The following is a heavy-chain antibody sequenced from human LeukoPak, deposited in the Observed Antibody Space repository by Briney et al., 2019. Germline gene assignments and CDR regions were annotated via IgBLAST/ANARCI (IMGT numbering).Heavy chain of an antibody. J-gene: IGHJ3*02. CDR1: GFTFSSYG. CDR3: AKGWELQNAFDI. Sequence: PGESLRLSCAASGFTFSSYGMHWVRQAPGKGLEWVAFIRYDGSNKYYADSVKGRFTISRDNSKNTQYLQMNSLRAEDTAVYYCAKGWELQNAFDIWGQGTMVTVSS. D-gene: IGHD1-26*01. CDR2: IRYDGSNK. V-gene: IGHV3-30*02.